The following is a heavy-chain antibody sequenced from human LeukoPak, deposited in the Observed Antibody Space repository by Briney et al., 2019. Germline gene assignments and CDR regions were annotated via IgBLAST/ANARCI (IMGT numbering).Heavy chain of an antibody. CDR3: ARRMDYYDSSGYYDY. J-gene: IGHJ4*02. CDR2: IYPGDSDT. D-gene: IGHD3-22*01. V-gene: IGHV5-51*01. Sequence: GASLKISCKGSGYSFTSYWIGWVRQMPGKGLEWTGIIYPGDSDTRYSPSFQGQVTISADKSISTAYLQWSSLKASDTAMYYCARRMDYYDSSGYYDYWGQGTLVTVSS. CDR1: GYSFTSYW.